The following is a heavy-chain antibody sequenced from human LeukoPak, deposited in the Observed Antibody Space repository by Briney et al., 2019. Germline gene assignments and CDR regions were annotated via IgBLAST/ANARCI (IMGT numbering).Heavy chain of an antibody. CDR2: ISGSGEST. D-gene: IGHD3-16*02. J-gene: IGHJ4*02. CDR3: AKDAIGQYRPYYFDC. Sequence: HPGGSLRLSCAASGFTFSSFAMSWVRQAPGKGLEWVSSISGSGESTYYADYVKGRFTVSRDNSKNTLNLQLNSLRAEDTAVYYCAKDAIGQYRPYYFDCWGQGTLVTVSS. V-gene: IGHV3-23*01. CDR1: GFTFSSFA.